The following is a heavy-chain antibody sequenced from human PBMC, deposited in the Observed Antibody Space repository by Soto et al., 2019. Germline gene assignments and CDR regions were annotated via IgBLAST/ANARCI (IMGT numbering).Heavy chain of an antibody. CDR3: ARAPGEQWLVRSVDY. V-gene: IGHV4-39*07. Sequence: ASETLSLTCAVSGGSISSNGYYWGWIRQPPGKGLEWIGRIYYSGRTYYNPSLGGRLTISVDTSKDQFSLKLSSVTAADPAIYYCARAPGEQWLVRSVDYWGQGTLVTVSS. D-gene: IGHD6-19*01. J-gene: IGHJ4*02. CDR1: GGSISSNGYY. CDR2: IYYSGRT.